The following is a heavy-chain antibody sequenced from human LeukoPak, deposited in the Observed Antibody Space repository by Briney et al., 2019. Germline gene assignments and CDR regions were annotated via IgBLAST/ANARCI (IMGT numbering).Heavy chain of an antibody. D-gene: IGHD6-19*01. CDR3: AKDPRTHSSGSN. CDR1: GFPFSSYW. V-gene: IGHV3-23*01. Sequence: GGSLRLSCVASGFPFSSYWMTWVRQAPGKGLEWVSAISGSGGSTYYADSVKGRFTISRDNSKNTLYLQMNSLRAEDTAVYYCAKDPRTHSSGSNWGQGALVTVSS. J-gene: IGHJ4*02. CDR2: ISGSGGST.